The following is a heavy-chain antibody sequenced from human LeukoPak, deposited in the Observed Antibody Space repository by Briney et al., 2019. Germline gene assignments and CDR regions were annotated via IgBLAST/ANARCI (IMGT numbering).Heavy chain of an antibody. D-gene: IGHD3-22*01. CDR2: IYYSGST. J-gene: IGHJ6*02. CDR3: ARGGSSGYYSFYYGMDV. V-gene: IGHV4-39*07. CDR1: GGSISSSSYY. Sequence: SETLSLTCTVSGGSISSSSYYWGWIRQPPGKGLEWIGSIYYSGSTYYNPSLKSRVTISVNTSKNQFSLKLSSVTAADTAVYYCARGGSSGYYSFYYGMDVWGQGTTVTVSS.